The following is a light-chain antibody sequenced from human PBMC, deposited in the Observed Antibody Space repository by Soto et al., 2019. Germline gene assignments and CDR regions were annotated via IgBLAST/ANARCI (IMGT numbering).Light chain of an antibody. CDR1: SSNIGAGYD. CDR2: GNS. CDR3: QSFDSSLSGVV. Sequence: QSVLTQPPSVSGAPGQRVTISCTGSSSNIGAGYDVHWYQQLPGTAPKLLIYGNSNRPSGVPDRFSGSKSGTSASLAITGLQAEDEADYYGQSFDSSLSGVVFGGGTKLTV. V-gene: IGLV1-40*01. J-gene: IGLJ2*01.